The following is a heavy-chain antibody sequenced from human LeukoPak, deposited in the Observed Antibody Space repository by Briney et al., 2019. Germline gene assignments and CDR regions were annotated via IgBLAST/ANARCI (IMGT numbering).Heavy chain of an antibody. CDR2: ISAYNGNT. CDR1: GGTFSGYA. CDR3: ARGSYCSSTSCYFFDP. V-gene: IGHV1-18*01. J-gene: IGHJ5*02. Sequence: ASVKVSCKTSGGTFSGYAISWVRQAPGQGLEWMGWISAYNGNTNYAQKLQGRVTMTTDTSTSTAYMELRSLRSDDTAVYYCARGSYCSSTSCYFFDPWGQGTLVTVSS. D-gene: IGHD2-2*01.